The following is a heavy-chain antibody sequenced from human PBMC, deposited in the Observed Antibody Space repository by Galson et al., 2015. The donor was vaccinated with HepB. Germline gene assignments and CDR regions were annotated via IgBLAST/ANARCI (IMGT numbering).Heavy chain of an antibody. CDR3: ARGLPAGIRGGGGFDH. D-gene: IGHD3-10*01. J-gene: IGHJ4*02. Sequence: SLRLSCAASGFNFSLYSMNWARQAPGKGLEWVSSISSSGSYIYYGDSVKGRCTVSRDSAKTSVYLQMNSLRRDDTAVYYCARGLPAGIRGGGGFDHWGQGTLVTVSS. CDR1: GFNFSLYS. CDR2: ISSSGSYI. V-gene: IGHV3-21*01.